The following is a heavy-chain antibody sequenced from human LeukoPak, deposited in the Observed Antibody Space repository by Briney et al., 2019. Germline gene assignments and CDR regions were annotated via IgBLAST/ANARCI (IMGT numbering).Heavy chain of an antibody. J-gene: IGHJ4*02. CDR1: GYTFTSYY. D-gene: IGHD6-13*01. CDR2: INPSGGST. Sequence: ASVKVSCKASGYTFTSYYMHWVRQVPGQGLEWMGIINPSGGSTSYAQKFQGRVTMTRDTSTSTVYMELSSLRSEDTAVYYCARGTLLYSSSWYGDYWGQGTLVTVSS. V-gene: IGHV1-46*01. CDR3: ARGTLLYSSSWYGDY.